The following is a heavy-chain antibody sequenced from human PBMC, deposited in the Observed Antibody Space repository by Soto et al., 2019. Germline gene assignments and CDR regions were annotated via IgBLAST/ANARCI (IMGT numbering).Heavy chain of an antibody. CDR1: GVSISSGDYY. D-gene: IGHD1-7*01. V-gene: IGHV4-30-4*01. CDR2: IYYGGST. CDR3: VRDLLITGTRMDV. J-gene: IGHJ6*02. Sequence: KPSETLSLTCTVSGVSISSGDYYWSWIRQPPGKGLEWFGYIYYGGSTYYNPSLKSRVTISVDTSKNQFSLKLSSVTAADTAVYYCVRDLLITGTRMDVWGQGTTVTVSS.